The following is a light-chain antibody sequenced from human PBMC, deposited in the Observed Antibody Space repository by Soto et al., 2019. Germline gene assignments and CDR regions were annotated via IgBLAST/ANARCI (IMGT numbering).Light chain of an antibody. V-gene: IGKV1-9*01. CDR3: QQLNSYPS. CDR2: AAS. CDR1: QGISSY. J-gene: IGKJ1*01. Sequence: DIQLTQSPSFLSASVGDRVTITCRASQGISSYLAWYQQKPGKAPKLLIYAASTLQSGVPSRFSGSGSGTEFTPTISSLQPEDFATYYCQQLNSYPSFGQGTKVEIK.